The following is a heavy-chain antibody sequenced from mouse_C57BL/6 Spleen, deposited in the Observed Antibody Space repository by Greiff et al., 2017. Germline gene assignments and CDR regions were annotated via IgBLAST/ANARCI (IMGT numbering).Heavy chain of an antibody. D-gene: IGHD1-1*01. CDR1: GYTFTNYW. V-gene: IGHV1-63*01. J-gene: IGHJ1*03. Sequence: QVQLQQSGAELVRPGTSVKMSCKASGYTFTNYWIGWAKQRPGHGLEWIGDIYPGGGYTNYNEKFKGKATLTADKSSSTAYMQFSSLTSEDSAIYYCARGYGSSYGYFDVWGTGTTVTVSS. CDR3: ARGYGSSYGYFDV. CDR2: IYPGGGYT.